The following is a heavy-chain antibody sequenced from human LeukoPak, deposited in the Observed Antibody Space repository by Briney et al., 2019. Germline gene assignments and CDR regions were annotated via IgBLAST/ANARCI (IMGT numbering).Heavy chain of an antibody. Sequence: GASVKVPCKASGYTFTGYYMHWVRQAPGQGLEWMGWINPNSGGTNYAQKFQGRVTMTRDTSISTAYMELSRLRSDDTAVYYCAKIYCSSTSCFYYFDYWGQGTLVTVSS. CDR1: GYTFTGYY. CDR2: INPNSGGT. CDR3: AKIYCSSTSCFYYFDY. J-gene: IGHJ4*02. D-gene: IGHD2-2*01. V-gene: IGHV1-2*02.